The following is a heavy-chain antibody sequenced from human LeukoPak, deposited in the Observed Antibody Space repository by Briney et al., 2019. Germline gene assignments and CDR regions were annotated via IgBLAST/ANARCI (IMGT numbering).Heavy chain of an antibody. CDR3: ARGIPLDY. V-gene: IGHV3-48*03. Sequence: GSLRLSCAASGFTFSSHAMNWVRQAPGKGLEWVSYISSSGNTIYYADSVKGRFTISRDNTKNSLYLQMNSLRAEDSAVYYCARGIPLDYWGQGTLVTVSS. J-gene: IGHJ4*02. CDR1: GFTFSSHA. CDR2: ISSSGNTI.